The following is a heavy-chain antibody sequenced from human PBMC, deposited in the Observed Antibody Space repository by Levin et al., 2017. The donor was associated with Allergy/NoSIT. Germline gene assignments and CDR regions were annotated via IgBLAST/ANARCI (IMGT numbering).Heavy chain of an antibody. D-gene: IGHD3-10*01. CDR2: ISGTGGST. J-gene: IGHJ3*01. V-gene: IGHV3-23*01. CDR3: ANTHSGLLDAFDV. CDR1: EFTFSS. Sequence: PGVSLRLSCVASEFTFSSMSWVRQAPGKGLEWVSGISGTGGSTYYADSVKGRFAISRDNSQKTLFLQMNNLRAEDTAVYYCANTHSGLLDAFDVWGQGTLVTVSS.